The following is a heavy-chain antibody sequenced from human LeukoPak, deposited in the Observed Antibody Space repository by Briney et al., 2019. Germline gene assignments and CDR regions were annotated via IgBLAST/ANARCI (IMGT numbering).Heavy chain of an antibody. J-gene: IGHJ4*02. V-gene: IGHV4-4*07. CDR2: IYTTATT. D-gene: IGHD2-2*02. CDR1: SGSISSYF. CDR3: GRQGYTASHYFFDF. Sequence: SETLSLTRTLSSGSISSYFWGWVRQPPRKGLEWIGCIYTTATTHYNPSLKARATMSIDTSTNQFSLHLRSMTAADTAVYYCGRQGYTASHYFFDFWSQGTLVAVS.